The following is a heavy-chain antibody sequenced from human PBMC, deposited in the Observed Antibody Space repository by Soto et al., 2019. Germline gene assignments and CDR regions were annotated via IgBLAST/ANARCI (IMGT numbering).Heavy chain of an antibody. V-gene: IGHV3-21*01. CDR3: TRDASRDSSARGWFDP. D-gene: IGHD6-13*01. J-gene: IGHJ5*02. Sequence: AGSLRLSCAASGFTFRSFTMNWVRQAPGKGLEWVSTISSNSAYIYYTDALRGRFTISRDNAKNSLHLQMNSLRAEDTAVYYCTRDASRDSSARGWFDPWGPGTLVTVYS. CDR2: ISSNSAYI. CDR1: GFTFRSFT.